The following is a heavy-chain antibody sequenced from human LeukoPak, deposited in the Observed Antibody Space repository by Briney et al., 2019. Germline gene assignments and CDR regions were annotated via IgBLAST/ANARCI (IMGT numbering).Heavy chain of an antibody. J-gene: IGHJ4*02. CDR1: GGSISSYY. Sequence: SETLSLTCTVSGGSISSYYWSWIRQPPGRGLEWIGGIDNNGITNYNPSLKSRVTMSVDTTRKRFSLRLTSESAADTGVYYCARGGGGAKAFYFDYWGQGSLVTVSS. D-gene: IGHD1-26*01. V-gene: IGHV4-59*04. CDR3: ARGGGGAKAFYFDY. CDR2: IDNNGIT.